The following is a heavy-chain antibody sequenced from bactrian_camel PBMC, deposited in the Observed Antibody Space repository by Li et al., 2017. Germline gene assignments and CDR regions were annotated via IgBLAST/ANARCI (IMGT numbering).Heavy chain of an antibody. CDR2: IYLGGGNR. J-gene: IGHJ4*01. CDR3: AADGSGGHYRYND. CDR1: GYTYSSIC. D-gene: IGHD2*01. Sequence: DVQLVESGGGLVQPGGSLRLSCAASGYTYSSICMAWFRQVPGKEREGVAAIYLGGGNRNYADSVKGRFTVSHGKNTVYLQMKSLKPEDTAMYYCAADGSGGHYRYNDWGQGTQVTVS. V-gene: IGHV3S40*01.